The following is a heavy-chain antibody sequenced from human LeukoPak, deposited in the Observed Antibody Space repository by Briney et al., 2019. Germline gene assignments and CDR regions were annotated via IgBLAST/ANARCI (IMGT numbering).Heavy chain of an antibody. CDR1: GGSISSYY. CDR2: IYYSGSA. CDR3: ARGLMMAVAGRGEFHY. Sequence: SETLSLTCTVSGGSISSYYWSWIRQPPGKGLEWIGYIYYSGSANYNPSLKSRVTISVDTSKNQFSLKLSSVTAADTAVYYCARGLMMAVAGRGEFHYWGQGTLVTVSS. D-gene: IGHD6-13*01. V-gene: IGHV4-59*01. J-gene: IGHJ4*02.